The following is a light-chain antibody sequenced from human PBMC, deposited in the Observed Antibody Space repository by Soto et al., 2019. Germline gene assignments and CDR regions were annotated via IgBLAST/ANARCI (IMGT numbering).Light chain of an antibody. J-gene: IGLJ1*01. CDR1: SSDVGSYSL. V-gene: IGLV2-23*01. CDR3: YTYAGGGTYL. Sequence: QSALTQPASVSGSPGQSITISCTGTSSDVGSYSLLSWYQQHPGKAPKLIIYEDNKGPSGVSNRFSGSKSGNTASLRISGLQAEDEADYYCYTYAGGGTYLFGTGTKVTVL. CDR2: EDN.